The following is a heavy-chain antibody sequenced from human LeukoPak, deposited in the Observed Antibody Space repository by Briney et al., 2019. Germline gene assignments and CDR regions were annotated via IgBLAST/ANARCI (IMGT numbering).Heavy chain of an antibody. CDR1: GFGVSTNY. CDR3: ARDVGYGSGSFDI. J-gene: IGHJ3*02. Sequence: GGSLRLSCAASGFGVSTNYMNWVRQAPGKGLEWVSVIYSGGSTYYAGSVKGRFTISRDTSKNTVLLQMNSLRVEDTAVYYCARDVGYGSGSFDIWGQGRMVTVSS. D-gene: IGHD3-10*01. V-gene: IGHV3-53*01. CDR2: IYSGGST.